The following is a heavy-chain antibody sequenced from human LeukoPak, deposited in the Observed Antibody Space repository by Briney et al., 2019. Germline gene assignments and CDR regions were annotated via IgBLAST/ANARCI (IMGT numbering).Heavy chain of an antibody. D-gene: IGHD6-13*01. J-gene: IGHJ3*02. CDR1: GGSVSSGSYF. CDR3: AREGYSSSWYSEGAFDI. CDR2: IYDSGRT. Sequence: SETLSLTCTVSGGSVSSGSYFWTWIRQSPGKRLEYVGYIYDSGRTNYNPSLKSRVTISKDTSKNQFSLKLSSVTAADTAVYYCAREGYSSSWYSEGAFDIWGQGTMVTVSS. V-gene: IGHV4-61*01.